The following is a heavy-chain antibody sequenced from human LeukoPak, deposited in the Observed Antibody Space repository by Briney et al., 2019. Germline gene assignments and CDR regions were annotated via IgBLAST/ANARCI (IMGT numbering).Heavy chain of an antibody. D-gene: IGHD4-11*01. CDR3: ARNAISYSNHYYYYMDV. Sequence: SETLSLTCSVSGGSISSGGYYWSWIRQHPGKGLEWIGYIYTSGTTNYNPSLKSRVTMSVDTSKNQFSLKLSSVTAADTAVYSCARNAISYSNHYYYYMDVWGKGTTVTVSS. CDR2: IYTSGTT. V-gene: IGHV4-61*08. J-gene: IGHJ6*03. CDR1: GGSISSGGYY.